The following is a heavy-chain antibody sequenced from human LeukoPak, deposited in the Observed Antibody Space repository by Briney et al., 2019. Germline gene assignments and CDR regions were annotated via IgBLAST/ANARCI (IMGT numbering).Heavy chain of an antibody. J-gene: IGHJ4*02. Sequence: ASVKVSCKASGYTFTGYYMHWVRQAPRQGLEWMGWINPNSGGTNYAQKFQGRVTMTRDTSISTAYMELSRLRSDDTAVYYCARECSGGSCFDYWGQGTLVTVSS. D-gene: IGHD2-15*01. V-gene: IGHV1-2*02. CDR2: INPNSGGT. CDR1: GYTFTGYY. CDR3: ARECSGGSCFDY.